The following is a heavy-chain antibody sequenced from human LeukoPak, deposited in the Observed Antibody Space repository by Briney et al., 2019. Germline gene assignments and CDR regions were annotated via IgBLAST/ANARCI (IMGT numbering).Heavy chain of an antibody. J-gene: IGHJ6*04. CDR1: GFTFSSYW. D-gene: IGHD3-9*01. V-gene: IGHV3-7*03. CDR2: IKQDGSEK. CDR3: ARDMLVIIYYYYGMDV. Sequence: GGSLRLSCAASGFTFSSYWMSWVRQAPGKGLEWVANIKQDGSEKYYVDSVKGRFTISRDNAKNSLYLQMNSLRAEDTAVYYCARDMLVIIYYYYGMDVWGKGTTVTVSS.